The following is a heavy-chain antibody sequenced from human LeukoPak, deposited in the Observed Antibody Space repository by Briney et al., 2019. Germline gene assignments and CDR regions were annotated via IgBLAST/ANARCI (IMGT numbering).Heavy chain of an antibody. CDR2: INPSGGST. V-gene: IGHV1-46*01. J-gene: IGHJ4*02. CDR3: ARGIPGIAAAGTPPYYFDY. Sequence: GASVKVSCEASGGTFSSYAISWVRQAPGQGLEWMGIINPSGGSTSYAQRFQGRVTMTRDTSTSTVYMELSSLRSEDTAVYYCARGIPGIAAAGTPPYYFDYWGQGTLVTVSS. CDR1: GGTFSSYA. D-gene: IGHD6-13*01.